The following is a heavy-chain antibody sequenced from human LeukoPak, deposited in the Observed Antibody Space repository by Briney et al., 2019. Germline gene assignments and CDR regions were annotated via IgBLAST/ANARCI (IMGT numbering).Heavy chain of an antibody. J-gene: IGHJ3*02. V-gene: IGHV5-51*01. CDR2: IYPGDSET. D-gene: IGHD3-10*01. Sequence: GEALQIASPGPGYSFSNYWIGWVRPMRGKGRGWMGIIYPGDSETRYSPSFQGQGTISADKPISTAYLQWSSLKASDTAMYYCAKHRASYGSGTGALDIWGQGTVVTVSS. CDR1: GYSFSNYW. CDR3: AKHRASYGSGTGALDI.